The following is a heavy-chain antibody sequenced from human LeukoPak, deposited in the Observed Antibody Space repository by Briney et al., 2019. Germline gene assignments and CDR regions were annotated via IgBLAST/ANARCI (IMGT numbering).Heavy chain of an antibody. Sequence: SQTLSLTCAISGDSVSTNSAAWTWIRQSPSRGLEWLGRTYYRSKWYNDYAVSVNSRITINPDTSKNQFSLQLNSVTPEDTAVYYCARGVAAAAGWFAPWGQGTLVTVSS. CDR2: TYYRSKWYN. J-gene: IGHJ5*02. V-gene: IGHV6-1*01. CDR1: GDSVSTNSAA. CDR3: ARGVAAAAGWFAP. D-gene: IGHD6-13*01.